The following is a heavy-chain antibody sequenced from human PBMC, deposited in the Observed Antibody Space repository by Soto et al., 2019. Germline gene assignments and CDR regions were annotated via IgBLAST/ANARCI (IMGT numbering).Heavy chain of an antibody. D-gene: IGHD3-22*01. CDR3: ARDLGSYYHTSVGGR. Sequence: PGGSLRLSCAASGFTFSSYSMNWVRQAPGKGPEWLSYISSSSSTIYYADSVKGRFTISRDNAKNSLHLQMNSLRDEDTAVYYCARDLGSYYHTSVGGRWGQGTLVTVSS. CDR2: ISSSSSTI. V-gene: IGHV3-48*02. CDR1: GFTFSSYS. J-gene: IGHJ4*02.